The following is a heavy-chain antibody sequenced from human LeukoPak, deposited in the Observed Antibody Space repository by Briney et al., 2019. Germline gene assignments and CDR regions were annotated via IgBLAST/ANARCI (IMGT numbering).Heavy chain of an antibody. CDR3: ASQWFGELSPFDY. CDR1: GGSISRSNW. J-gene: IGHJ4*02. D-gene: IGHD3-10*01. Sequence: SETLSLTCTVSGGSISRSNWWSWVRQPPGKGLEWIGEIHDTGSTNYNPPLKSRVTMSLDKSKNQFSLNLNSVTAADTAVYYCASQWFGELSPFDYWGQGTLVTVSS. V-gene: IGHV4-4*02. CDR2: IHDTGST.